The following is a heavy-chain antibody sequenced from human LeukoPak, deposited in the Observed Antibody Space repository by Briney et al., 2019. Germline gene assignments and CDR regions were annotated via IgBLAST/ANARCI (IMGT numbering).Heavy chain of an antibody. CDR3: ARVETPYSSSLYYLDY. CDR1: GGSISSGGYY. Sequence: SETLSLTCTVSGGSISSGGYYWSWIRQHPGKGLEWIGYIYYSGSTYYNPSLKSRVTISVDTSKNQFSLKLSSVTAADTAVYYCARVETPYSSSLYYLDYWPQGTLLRV. CDR2: IYYSGST. J-gene: IGHJ4*02. V-gene: IGHV4-31*03. D-gene: IGHD6-6*01.